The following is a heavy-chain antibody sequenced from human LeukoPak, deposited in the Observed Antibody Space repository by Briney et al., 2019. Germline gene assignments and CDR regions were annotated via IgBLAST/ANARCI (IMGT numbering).Heavy chain of an antibody. D-gene: IGHD3-9*01. CDR3: AKDPGYYDILTGQIPNWFDP. Sequence: GGSLRLSCAASGFTFSDYYMSWIRQAPGKGLVWVAFIRYDGRDKYYAESVKGRFTISRDNSKNTLYLQMNSLRAEDTAVYYCAKDPGYYDILTGQIPNWFDPWGQGTLVTVSS. J-gene: IGHJ5*02. CDR1: GFTFSDYY. V-gene: IGHV3-30*02. CDR2: IRYDGRDK.